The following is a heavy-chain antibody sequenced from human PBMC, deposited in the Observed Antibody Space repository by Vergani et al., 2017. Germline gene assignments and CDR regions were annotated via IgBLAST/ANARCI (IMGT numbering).Heavy chain of an antibody. CDR3: ARADTAMAATFDY. J-gene: IGHJ4*02. CDR2: IKQDGSED. V-gene: IGHV3-7*03. Sequence: EVLLVESGGDLVQPGGSLRLSCEASGFNFQIYWMGWVRQTAEKGLEWVANIKQDGSEDYYVDSVKGRFTITRDNAKKFIYLQMNSLRAEDTAVYYCARADTAMAATFDYWGQGTLVTFSS. CDR1: GFNFQIYW. D-gene: IGHD5-18*01.